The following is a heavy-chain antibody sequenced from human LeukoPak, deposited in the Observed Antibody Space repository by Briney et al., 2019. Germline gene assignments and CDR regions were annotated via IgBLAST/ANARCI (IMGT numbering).Heavy chain of an antibody. J-gene: IGHJ4*02. CDR3: ARDCSGNYDILTAYMVGGFDY. CDR1: GFTFSSYS. V-gene: IGHV3-21*01. Sequence: PGGSLRLSCAASGFTFSSYSMNWVRQAPGKGLEWVSSISSSSSYIYYADSVKGRFTISRDNAKNSLYLQMNSLRAEDTAVYYCARDCSGNYDILTAYMVGGFDYWGQGTLVTVSS. CDR2: ISSSSSYI. D-gene: IGHD3-9*01.